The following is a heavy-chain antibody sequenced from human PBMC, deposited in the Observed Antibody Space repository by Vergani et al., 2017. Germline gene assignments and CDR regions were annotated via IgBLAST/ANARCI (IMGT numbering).Heavy chain of an antibody. J-gene: IGHJ4*02. CDR3: VKGATSGYYSSFDY. V-gene: IGHV3-64D*06. CDR2: IISNGGST. Sequence: EVQLVESGGGLVQPGGSLRLSCSASGFTFSSYAMHWVRQAPGKGLEYVSAIISNGGSTYYAASVKGRFTISSDNSKNTLYLQMSSLRAEDTAVYYCVKGATSGYYSSFDYWGQRTLVTVSS. CDR1: GFTFSSYA. D-gene: IGHD3-22*01.